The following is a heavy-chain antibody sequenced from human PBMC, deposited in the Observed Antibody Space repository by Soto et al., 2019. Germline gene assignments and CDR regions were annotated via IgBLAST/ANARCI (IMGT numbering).Heavy chain of an antibody. CDR2: IYWDDDK. V-gene: IGHV2-5*02. J-gene: IGHJ5*02. D-gene: IGHD6-6*01. CDR1: GFSLSTSGVG. Sequence: SGPTLVNPTQTLTLTCTFSGFSLSTSGVGVGWIRQPPGKALEWLALIYWDDDKRYSPSLKSRLTITKDTSKNQVVLTMTNMDRVDTATYDCAQRIEQLLRPNWFDPWGQGTLVTVSS. CDR3: AQRIEQLLRPNWFDP.